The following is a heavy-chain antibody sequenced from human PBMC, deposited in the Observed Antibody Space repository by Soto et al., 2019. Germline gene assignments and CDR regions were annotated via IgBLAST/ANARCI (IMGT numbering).Heavy chain of an antibody. CDR2: IYHTGNA. D-gene: IGHD3-22*01. J-gene: IGHJ5*02. CDR1: GDSISNSRFY. Sequence: QLQLKESGPGLVKSSETLSLTCSVSGDSISNSRFYWAWIRQPPGEGLEWIGSIYHTGNAYYNPSIKTRVTIFVDTSKNQFPLKLTTVTATDTALEYWARDHLGSSDYATNGFDPCGQGAMFTVSS. CDR3: ARDHLGSSDYATNGFDP. V-gene: IGHV4-39*01.